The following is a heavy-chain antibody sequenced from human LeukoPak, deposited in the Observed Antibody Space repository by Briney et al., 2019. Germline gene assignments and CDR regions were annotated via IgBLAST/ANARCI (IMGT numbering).Heavy chain of an antibody. Sequence: PSETLSLTCAVYGGSFSGYYWSWIRQPPGKGLEWNGEINHSGLTNYNPSLKSPVTISVDTSKNQFSLKLSSVPAAATAVYYCARERGYYDFWSGYYDGYYYMDVWGKGTTVTVSS. CDR3: ARERGYYDFWSGYYDGYYYMDV. J-gene: IGHJ6*03. CDR1: GGSFSGYY. D-gene: IGHD3-3*01. CDR2: INHSGLT. V-gene: IGHV4-34*01.